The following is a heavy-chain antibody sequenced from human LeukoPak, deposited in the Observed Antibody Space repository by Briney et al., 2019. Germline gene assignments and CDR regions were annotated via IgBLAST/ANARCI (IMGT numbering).Heavy chain of an antibody. CDR2: ISYDGSNK. D-gene: IGHD1-14*01. V-gene: IGHV3-30-3*01. Sequence: PGGSLRLSCAASGFTFSSYAMHWVRQAPGKGLEWVAVISYDGSNKYYADSVKGRFTISRDSSKNTLYLQMNSLRAEDTAVYYCARDKPHFDYWGQGTLVTVSS. CDR1: GFTFSSYA. J-gene: IGHJ4*02. CDR3: ARDKPHFDY.